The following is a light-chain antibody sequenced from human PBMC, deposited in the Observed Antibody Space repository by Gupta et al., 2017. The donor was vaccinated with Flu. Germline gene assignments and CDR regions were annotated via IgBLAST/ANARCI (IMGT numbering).Light chain of an antibody. CDR1: QSISRW. CDR2: KTS. Sequence: DIQMPQSPSTMSASVGDKVTFTCRASQSISRWLAWYQQKPGRAPKLLIFKTSTLESGVPSRCSGRGSGTEFTLTISSLQPDDFAIYYCQHSRTFGQGTKLEI. V-gene: IGKV1-5*03. CDR3: QHSRT. J-gene: IGKJ2*01.